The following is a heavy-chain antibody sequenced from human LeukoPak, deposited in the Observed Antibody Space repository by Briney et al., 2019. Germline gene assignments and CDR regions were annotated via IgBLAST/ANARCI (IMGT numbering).Heavy chain of an antibody. Sequence: QPGGSLRLSCAASGFTFSSYAMSWVRQAPGKGLEWVSAISGSGGSTYYADSVKGRFTISRDNSKNTLYLQMNCLRAEDTAVYYCAKDLWFRDFSFDYWGQGTLVTVSS. D-gene: IGHD3-10*01. CDR1: GFTFSSYA. V-gene: IGHV3-23*01. CDR3: AKDLWFRDFSFDY. J-gene: IGHJ4*02. CDR2: ISGSGGST.